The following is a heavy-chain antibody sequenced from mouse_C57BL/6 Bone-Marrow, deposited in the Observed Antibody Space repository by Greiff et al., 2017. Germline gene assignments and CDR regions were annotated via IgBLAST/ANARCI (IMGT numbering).Heavy chain of an antibody. V-gene: IGHV5-12*01. Sequence: EVQLVESGGGLVQPGGSLKLSCAASGFTFSDYYMYWVRQTPEKRLEWVAYISNGGGITYYPDTVKGRFTISRDNAKNTLYLQMSRLKSEDTAMYYCARSYYYGSLWFADWGQGTLVTVSA. CDR2: ISNGGGIT. J-gene: IGHJ3*01. CDR1: GFTFSDYY. D-gene: IGHD1-1*01. CDR3: ARSYYYGSLWFAD.